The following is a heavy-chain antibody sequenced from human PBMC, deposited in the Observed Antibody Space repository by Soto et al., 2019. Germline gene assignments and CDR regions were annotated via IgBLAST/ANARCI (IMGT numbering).Heavy chain of an antibody. Sequence: EVQLVESGGGLVQPGGSLRLSCATSGFTVSRNYMSWVRQAPGKGLEWLSVIYSGGSTYSADSVKGRFTISRHNSKNTLYLQRNSLRPEDTAVYYCARSTPDTPFDYWGQGTLFTVSS. V-gene: IGHV3-53*04. D-gene: IGHD4-17*01. J-gene: IGHJ4*02. CDR1: GFTVSRNY. CDR2: IYSGGST. CDR3: ARSTPDTPFDY.